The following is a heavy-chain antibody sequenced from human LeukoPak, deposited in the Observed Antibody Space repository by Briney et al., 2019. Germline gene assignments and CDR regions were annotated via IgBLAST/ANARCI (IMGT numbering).Heavy chain of an antibody. J-gene: IGHJ6*03. V-gene: IGHV1-2*02. CDR1: GYTFTGYY. Sequence: GASVKVSCKASGYTFTGYYMHWVRQAPGQGLEWMGWINPNSGATKFAQKFQGRVTMTRDTSINTGYMELSRLRPDDTAVYYCARSGRDDYYYYYMDVWGKGTTVTVSS. CDR3: ARSGRDDYYYYYMDV. CDR2: INPNSGAT.